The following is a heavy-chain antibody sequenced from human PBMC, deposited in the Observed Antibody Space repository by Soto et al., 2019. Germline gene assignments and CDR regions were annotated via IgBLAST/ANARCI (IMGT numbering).Heavy chain of an antibody. V-gene: IGHV1-18*04. CDR2: ISTYNSRT. D-gene: IGHD2-2*02. J-gene: IGHJ6*02. Sequence: QAQLVQSGAEVKKPGASVKISCEASGYTFTSHGISWVRQAPGQGLEWLGWISTYNSRTHYAQKVKGRVTMTTDTSTSTAYLDLRSLTFDDTAVYYCARARYCASPSCYKHYYYGMDTWGQGTTVTVSS. CDR1: GYTFTSHG. CDR3: ARARYCASPSCYKHYYYGMDT.